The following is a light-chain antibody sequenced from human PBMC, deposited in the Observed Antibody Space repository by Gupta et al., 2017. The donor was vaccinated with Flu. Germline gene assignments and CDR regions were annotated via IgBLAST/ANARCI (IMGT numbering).Light chain of an antibody. V-gene: IGKV2D-29*01. CDR3: MQSLSVLSIT. CDR1: QSLLHSDGKTY. J-gene: IGKJ5*01. Sequence: DIVLTQSPLSLSVTPGQPASISCKSSQSLLHSDGKTYLYWYLQKPGQPPQLLIYAVSTRFSGVSDRFSGSGSGTDFTLKISRVEAEDVGIYYCMQSLSVLSITFGQGTRLEIK. CDR2: AVS.